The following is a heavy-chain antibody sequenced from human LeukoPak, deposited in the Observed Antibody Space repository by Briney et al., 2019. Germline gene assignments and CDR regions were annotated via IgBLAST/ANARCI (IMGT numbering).Heavy chain of an antibody. V-gene: IGHV6-1*01. J-gene: IGHJ4*02. CDR3: ARLDANFADF. CDR2: TYYRSRWYN. CDR1: GDSVSSSSAA. D-gene: IGHD1-7*01. Sequence: SQTLSLTCAISGDSVSSSSAAWNWIRQSPSRGLEWLGRTYYRSRWYNDYAVSVKSRISISPDTSRNQFSLQLDSVTPEDTAVYYCARLDANFADFWGQGTLVTVSS.